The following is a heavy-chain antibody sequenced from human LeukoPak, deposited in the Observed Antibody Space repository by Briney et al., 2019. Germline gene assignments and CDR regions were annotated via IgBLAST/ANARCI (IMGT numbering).Heavy chain of an antibody. CDR1: GYTFTSYG. J-gene: IGHJ4*02. CDR2: INPNSAGT. CDR3: ALSSKDSVLVPTAQEGFDS. V-gene: IGHV1-2*02. D-gene: IGHD2-2*01. Sequence: ASVKVSCKASGYTFTSYGISWVRQAPGQGLEWVGWINPNSAGTNYAHRFRDRVTMTWDTSINTGYMEVSGLTSDDTAVYYCALSSKDSVLVPTAQEGFDSWGQGTLVTVSS.